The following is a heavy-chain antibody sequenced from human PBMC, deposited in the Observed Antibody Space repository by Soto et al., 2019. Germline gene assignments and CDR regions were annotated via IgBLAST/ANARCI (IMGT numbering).Heavy chain of an antibody. D-gene: IGHD6-19*01. V-gene: IGHV1-18*04. CDR2: ISAYNGNT. Sequence: ASVKVSCKASGYTFTSYGISWVRQAPGQGLEWMGWISAYNGNTDYAQKLQGRVTMTTDTSTSTAYMELRSLRSDDTAVYYCARDKYSSGWYTHDAFDIWGQGTMVTVSS. J-gene: IGHJ3*02. CDR3: ARDKYSSGWYTHDAFDI. CDR1: GYTFTSYG.